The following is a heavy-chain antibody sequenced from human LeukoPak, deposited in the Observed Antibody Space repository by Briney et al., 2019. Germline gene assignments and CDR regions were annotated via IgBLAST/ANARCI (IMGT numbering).Heavy chain of an antibody. V-gene: IGHV3-23*01. CDR2: ISGSGGST. D-gene: IGHD2-2*01. CDR1: GFTFSSYA. CDR3: AKDQYQAPDSLGAFDI. J-gene: IGHJ3*02. Sequence: GGSLRLSCAASGFTFSSYAMSWVRQAPGRGLEWVSAISGSGGSTYYADSVKGRFTISRDNSKNTLYLQMNSLRAEDTAVYYCAKDQYQAPDSLGAFDIWGQGTMVTVSS.